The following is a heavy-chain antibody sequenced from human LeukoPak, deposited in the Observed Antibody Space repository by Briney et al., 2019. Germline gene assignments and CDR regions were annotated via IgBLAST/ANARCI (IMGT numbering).Heavy chain of an antibody. V-gene: IGHV3-33*01. D-gene: IGHD6-19*01. J-gene: IGHJ6*02. CDR2: IWYDGSNK. CDR1: GFTFSSYG. Sequence: PGGSLRLSCAASGFTFSSYGMPWVRQAPGKGLEWVAVIWYDGSNKYYADSVKGRFTISRDNSKNTLYLQMNSLRAEDTAVYYYARDLAPYSSGWYYYYYGMDVWGQGTTVTVSS. CDR3: ARDLAPYSSGWYYYYYGMDV.